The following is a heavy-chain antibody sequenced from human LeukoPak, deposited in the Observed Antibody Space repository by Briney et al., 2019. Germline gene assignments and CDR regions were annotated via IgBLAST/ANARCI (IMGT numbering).Heavy chain of an antibody. J-gene: IGHJ4*02. V-gene: IGHV1-8*01. CDR1: GYTFTSYD. Sequence: GASVKVSCKASGYTFTSYDINWVRQATGQGLEWMGGMNPNSGNTVYAQKFQGRVTMSRNTSISTAHMEMSSLRSEDTAVYYCARGCSGGSCSNYWGQGTLVTVSS. D-gene: IGHD2-15*01. CDR2: MNPNSGNT. CDR3: ARGCSGGSCSNY.